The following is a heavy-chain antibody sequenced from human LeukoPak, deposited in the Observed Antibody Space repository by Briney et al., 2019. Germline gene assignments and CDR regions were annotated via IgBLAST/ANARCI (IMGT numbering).Heavy chain of an antibody. CDR2: IYYSGST. D-gene: IGHD5-18*01. CDR3: AREGNSYGYRPVDY. CDR1: GGSISSSSYY. J-gene: IGHJ4*02. Sequence: PSETLSLTCTVSGGSISSSSYYWGWIRQPPGKGLEWIGSIYYSGSTYYNPSLKSRVTISVDTSKNQFSLKLSSLTAADTAMYYCAREGNSYGYRPVDYWGQGTLVTVSS. V-gene: IGHV4-39*07.